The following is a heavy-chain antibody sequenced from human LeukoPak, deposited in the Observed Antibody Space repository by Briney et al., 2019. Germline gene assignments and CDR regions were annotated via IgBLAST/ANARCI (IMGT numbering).Heavy chain of an antibody. V-gene: IGHV4-31*03. CDR1: GGSITSGGYY. CDR2: LHYSGNT. CDR3: AREDGTTNNWFGP. D-gene: IGHD1-1*01. Sequence: SETLSLTCTVSGGSITSGGYYWSWIRQHPGKGLEWIGNLHYSGNTYYNPSLKSRATISVDTSKNQFSLKLSSVTAADRAVYYCAREDGTTNNWFGPWGQGTLVTVSS. J-gene: IGHJ5*02.